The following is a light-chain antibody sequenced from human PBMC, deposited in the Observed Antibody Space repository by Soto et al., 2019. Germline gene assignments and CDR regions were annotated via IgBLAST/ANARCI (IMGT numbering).Light chain of an antibody. V-gene: IGKV1-5*01. CDR1: QTISSW. CDR3: QQYNSYSRT. J-gene: IGKJ1*01. CDR2: DAS. Sequence: DITITQSPATLSGSVGDRVTITCRASQTISSWLAWYQQKPGKAPKLLIYDASSLESGVPSRFSGSGSGTEFTLTISSLQPDDFATYYCQQYNSYSRTFGQGTKVDIK.